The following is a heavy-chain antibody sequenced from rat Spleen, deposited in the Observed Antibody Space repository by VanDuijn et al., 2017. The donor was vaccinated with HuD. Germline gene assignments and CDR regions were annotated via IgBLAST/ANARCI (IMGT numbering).Heavy chain of an antibody. V-gene: IGHV5-29*01. J-gene: IGHJ4*01. Sequence: EVQLVESGGGLVQPGRSLKLSCAASGFTFTDYDMAWVRQAPTKGLEWVASISYDGTATYYPDSVKGRFTIFRDNAKLSLYLQMDSLRSEDTATYYCARPHNYRYVMDAWGQGASVTVSS. D-gene: IGHD1-10*01. CDR1: GFTFTDYD. CDR2: ISYDGTAT. CDR3: ARPHNYRYVMDA.